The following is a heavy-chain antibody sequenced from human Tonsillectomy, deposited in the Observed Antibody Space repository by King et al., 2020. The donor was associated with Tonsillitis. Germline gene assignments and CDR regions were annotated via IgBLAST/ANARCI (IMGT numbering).Heavy chain of an antibody. CDR3: ARWAGYYHGSGTGYYFDY. CDR2: ISSSTVYT. CDR1: GFTFSDYY. Sequence: VQLVESGGGLVKPGGSLRLSCAASGFTFSDYYMSWIRQAPGKGLEWVSYISSSTVYTNYADSVRGRFTISRDNANNSLYLQMNSLRAEDTAVYYCARWAGYYHGSGTGYYFDYWGQGTLVTFSS. V-gene: IGHV3-11*05. D-gene: IGHD3-10*01. J-gene: IGHJ4*02.